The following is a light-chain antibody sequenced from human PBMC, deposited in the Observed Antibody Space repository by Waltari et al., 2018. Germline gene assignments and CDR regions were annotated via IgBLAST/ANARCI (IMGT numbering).Light chain of an antibody. CDR2: QDT. J-gene: IGLJ2*01. CDR1: KLGDKY. V-gene: IGLV3-1*01. Sequence: SYELTQPPSVSVSPGQTASITCSGDKLGDKYVCWYQQKPGRSPVRVIYQDTKRPSGIPERFSGSNSGSTATLTISGTQAMDEADYYCQAWDSSTVVFGGGTKLTVL. CDR3: QAWDSSTVV.